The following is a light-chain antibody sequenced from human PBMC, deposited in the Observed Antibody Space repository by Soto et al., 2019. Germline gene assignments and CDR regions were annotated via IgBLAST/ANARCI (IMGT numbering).Light chain of an antibody. V-gene: IGLV1-40*01. J-gene: IGLJ2*01. CDR2: GNS. CDR1: SSNIGAGYD. Sequence: QPVLTQPPSVSGAPGQRVTISCTGSSSNIGAGYDVHWYQQLPGTAPKLLIYGNSNRPSGVPDRFSGSKSGTSASLAITGLQAEYEADYYCQSYDSSLSGWKLFGGGTKLTVL. CDR3: QSYDSSLSGWKL.